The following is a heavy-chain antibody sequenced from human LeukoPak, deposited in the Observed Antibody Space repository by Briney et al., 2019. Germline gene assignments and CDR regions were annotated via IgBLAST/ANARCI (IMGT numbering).Heavy chain of an antibody. CDR2: IEWNGGRR. V-gene: IGHV3-20*04. CDR3: ASAPDDASGNSRYYFKT. J-gene: IGHJ4*02. CDR1: GFRFDAFG. Sequence: PGGSLRLSCAASGFRFDAFGMSWVRQVPGKGLEWVSGIEWNGGRREYADSVKGRFTISRDNAKNSLYLQMKNLRAEDTALYYRASAPDDASGNSRYYFKTWGQGTLVTVSS. D-gene: IGHD3-22*01.